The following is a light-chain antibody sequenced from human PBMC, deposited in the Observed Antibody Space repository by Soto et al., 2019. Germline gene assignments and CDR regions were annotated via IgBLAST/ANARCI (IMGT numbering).Light chain of an antibody. CDR3: QQYGSSPPLT. CDR1: QSVSSSY. CDR2: GAS. J-gene: IGKJ5*01. Sequence: EIVLTQSPGTLSLSPGEIATLSCSASQSVSSSYLAWYQQKPGQAPRLLIYGASSRATGIPDRFSGSGSGTDFTLTISRLEPEDFAVYYCQQYGSSPPLTFGQGTRLEIK. V-gene: IGKV3-20*01.